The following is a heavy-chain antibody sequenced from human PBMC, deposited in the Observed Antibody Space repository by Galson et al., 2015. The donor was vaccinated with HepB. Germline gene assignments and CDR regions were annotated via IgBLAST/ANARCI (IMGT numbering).Heavy chain of an antibody. J-gene: IGHJ6*02. V-gene: IGHV1-18*01. CDR2: ISAYNAYT. CDR3: ASLDYGGNSQLNYYGMDV. CDR1: GYTFSNYG. Sequence: SVKVSCKASGYTFSNYGISWVRQAPGQGLEWMGWISAYNAYTNYPQKFQGRVTMTADTSTSTAYMELRSLRSEDTAVYYCASLDYGGNSQLNYYGMDVWGQRTTVTVSS. D-gene: IGHD4-23*01.